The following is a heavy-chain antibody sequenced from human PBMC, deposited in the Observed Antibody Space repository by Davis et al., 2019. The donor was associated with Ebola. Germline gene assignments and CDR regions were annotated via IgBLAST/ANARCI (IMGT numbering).Heavy chain of an antibody. D-gene: IGHD6-13*01. J-gene: IGHJ6*03. CDR3: AKRTGILPYYYYYMDV. CDR2: IRYDGSNK. CDR1: GFTFSSYG. Sequence: GESLKISCAASGFTFSSYGMHWVRQAPVKGLEWVAFIRYDGSNKYYADSVKGRFTISRDNSKNTLYLHMKSLRVEDTAVYYCAKRTGILPYYYYYMDVWGKGTTVTVSS. V-gene: IGHV3-30*02.